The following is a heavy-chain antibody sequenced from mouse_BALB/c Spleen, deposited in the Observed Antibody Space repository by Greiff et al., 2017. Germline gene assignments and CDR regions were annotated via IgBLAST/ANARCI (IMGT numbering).Heavy chain of an antibody. J-gene: IGHJ4*01. CDR2: ISSGSSTI. Sequence: EVKVVESGGGLVQPGGSRKLSCAASGFTFSSFGMHWVRQAPEKGLEWVAYISSGSSTIYYADTVKGRFTISRDNPKNTLFLQMTSLRSEDTAMYYCARKTVVATNAMDYWGQGTSVTVSS. V-gene: IGHV5-17*02. CDR3: ARKTVVATNAMDY. D-gene: IGHD1-1*01. CDR1: GFTFSSFG.